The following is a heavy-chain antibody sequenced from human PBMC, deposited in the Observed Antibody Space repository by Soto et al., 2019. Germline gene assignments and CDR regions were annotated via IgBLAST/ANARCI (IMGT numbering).Heavy chain of an antibody. J-gene: IGHJ3*01. CDR3: ARAIQSVGTGANDAFDV. CDR1: GFTFSDNI. Sequence: QVQLVQSGAELKKPGASVNISCTASGFTFSDNILNWVRQVPGQGLEWMGWLNPDTGNTRDSETFQGRVTISRHPSATIAYWYLSRLENEYTALSFCARAIQSVGTGANDAFDVWGQGTRVTVSS. D-gene: IGHD5-18*01. CDR2: LNPDTGNT. V-gene: IGHV1-3*01.